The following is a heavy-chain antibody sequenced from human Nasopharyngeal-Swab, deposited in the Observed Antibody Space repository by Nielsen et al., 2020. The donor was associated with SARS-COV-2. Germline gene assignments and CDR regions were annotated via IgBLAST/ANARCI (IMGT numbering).Heavy chain of an antibody. CDR1: GFTFRDYY. D-gene: IGHD6-19*01. CDR2: ISSRGHLI. Sequence: GESLKISCAASGFTFRDYYMSWIRQAPGKGLEWISYISSRGHLIYYADSVKGRFTISRDNAKNSLYLQMNSLRVEDTAVFYCAKYSRGWDFDSWGQGTLVTVSS. J-gene: IGHJ4*02. V-gene: IGHV3-11*01. CDR3: AKYSRGWDFDS.